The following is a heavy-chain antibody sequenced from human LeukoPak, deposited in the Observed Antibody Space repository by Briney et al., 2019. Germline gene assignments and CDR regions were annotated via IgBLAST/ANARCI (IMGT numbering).Heavy chain of an antibody. CDR1: GGSISSGGYY. D-gene: IGHD2-2*01. V-gene: IGHV4-31*03. CDR2: IYYSGST. CDR3: ARFVGGVVPAPYYFDY. Sequence: SETLSLTCTVSGGSISSGGYYWSWIRQHPGKGLEWIGYIYYSGSTYYNPSLKSRVTISVDTSKNQFSLRLSSVTAADTAVYYCARFVGGVVPAPYYFDYWGQGTLVTVSS. J-gene: IGHJ4*02.